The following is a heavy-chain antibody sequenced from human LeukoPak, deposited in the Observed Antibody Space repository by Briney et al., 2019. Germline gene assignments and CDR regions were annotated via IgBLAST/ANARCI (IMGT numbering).Heavy chain of an antibody. CDR2: IYTRGST. CDR3: ARDQSGDYYDSSGFFDY. Sequence: SETLSLTCTVSGGSISSYYWSWIRQPAGKGLEWIGRIYTRGSTNYNPSLKSRVTMSVDTSKNQFSLKLSSVTAADTAVYYCARDQSGDYYDSSGFFDYWGQGTLVTVSS. V-gene: IGHV4-4*07. J-gene: IGHJ4*02. CDR1: GGSISSYY. D-gene: IGHD3-22*01.